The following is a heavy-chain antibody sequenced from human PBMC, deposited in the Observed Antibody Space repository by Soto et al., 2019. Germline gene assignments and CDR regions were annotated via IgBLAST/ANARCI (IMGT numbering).Heavy chain of an antibody. CDR1: GFTFDDYA. CDR3: AKDGGYSSGRYGA. Sequence: EVQLVESGGGLVQPGRSLRLSCAASGFTFDDYAMHWVRQAPGKGLEWVSGISWNSGSIGYADSVKGRFTISRDNAKNSLYLQMNSLRAEDTALYYCAKDGGYSSGRYGAWGKGTLVTVSS. D-gene: IGHD6-19*01. J-gene: IGHJ5*02. CDR2: ISWNSGSI. V-gene: IGHV3-9*01.